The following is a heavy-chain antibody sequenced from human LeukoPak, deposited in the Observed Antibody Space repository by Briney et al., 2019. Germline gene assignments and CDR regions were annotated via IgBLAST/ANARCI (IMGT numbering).Heavy chain of an antibody. CDR1: GDSISSYH. CDR2: ISYSGST. J-gene: IGHJ4*02. D-gene: IGHD2-2*01. Sequence: SETLSLTCTVSGDSISSYHWSWIRQSPGKGLEWIGYISYSGSTTYNPSLKSRVTMSLDTSKNQFSLKLSSVTAADTAVYYCARGYCSSTSCYQFDYWGQGTLVTVSS. CDR3: ARGYCSSTSCYQFDY. V-gene: IGHV4-59*01.